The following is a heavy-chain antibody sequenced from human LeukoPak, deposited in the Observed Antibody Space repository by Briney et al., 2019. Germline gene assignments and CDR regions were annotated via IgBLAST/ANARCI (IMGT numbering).Heavy chain of an antibody. V-gene: IGHV4-34*01. D-gene: IGHD6-19*01. CDR3: ARGAGLTGQWYWFDP. CDR1: GGSFSGYY. Sequence: PSETLSLTCAVYGGSFSGYYWSWIRQPPGKGLEWIGEINHSGSTNYNPPLKSRVTISVDTTKNQFSLKLSSVTAADTAVYYCARGAGLTGQWYWFDPWGQGTLVTSSS. CDR2: INHSGST. J-gene: IGHJ5*02.